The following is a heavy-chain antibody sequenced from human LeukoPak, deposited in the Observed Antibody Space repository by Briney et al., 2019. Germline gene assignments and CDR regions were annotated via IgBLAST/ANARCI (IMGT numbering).Heavy chain of an antibody. V-gene: IGHV3-11*04. D-gene: IGHD3-10*01. CDR3: ARQTTTSGTLY. CDR1: GFSVSDYY. Sequence: GGSLRLSCAASGFSVSDYYMTWIRQAPGKGLEWVSYISSSGSTIDYADSVKGRFTISRDNAKNSLYLQMNSLRAEDTAVYYCARQTTTSGTLYWGQGTLVTVSS. CDR2: ISSSGSTI. J-gene: IGHJ4*02.